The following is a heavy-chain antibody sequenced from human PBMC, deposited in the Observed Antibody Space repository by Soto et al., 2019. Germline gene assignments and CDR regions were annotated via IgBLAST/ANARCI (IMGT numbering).Heavy chain of an antibody. CDR2: IYYSGST. Sequence: PSETLSLTCAVYGGSISGYYWTWIRQPPGKGLEWIGSIYYSGSTYYNPSLKSRVTISVDTSKNQFSLKLSSVTAADTAVYYCMLGSGWKDFDYWGQGTLVTVSS. J-gene: IGHJ4*02. V-gene: IGHV4-59*05. D-gene: IGHD3-22*01. CDR3: MLGSGWKDFDY. CDR1: GGSISGYY.